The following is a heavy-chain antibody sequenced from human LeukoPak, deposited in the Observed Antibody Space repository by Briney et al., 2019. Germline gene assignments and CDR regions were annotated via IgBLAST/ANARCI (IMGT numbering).Heavy chain of an antibody. V-gene: IGHV3-30-3*01. J-gene: IGHJ4*02. CDR3: ARESVFDS. Sequence: GGSLRLSCAASGFTFSSYSMNWVRQAPGKGLEWVAVISDDGSNIYYADSAKGRFTISRDNSKNTLYLQMNSLGGEDTAVYYCARESVFDSWGQGTLVTVSS. CDR2: ISDDGSNI. CDR1: GFTFSSYS.